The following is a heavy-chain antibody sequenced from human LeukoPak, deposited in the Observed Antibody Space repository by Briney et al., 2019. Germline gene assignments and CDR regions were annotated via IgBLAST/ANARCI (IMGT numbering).Heavy chain of an antibody. Sequence: GGSLRLSCAASGFTFSSYGMNWVRQAPGKVLEWVSYISSSSSTIYYADSVKGRFTISRDNAKNSLYLQMNSLRAEDTAVYYCARVFIGDYGDYQFDYWGQGTLVTVSS. J-gene: IGHJ4*02. D-gene: IGHD4-17*01. V-gene: IGHV3-48*01. CDR2: ISSSSSTI. CDR1: GFTFSSYG. CDR3: ARVFIGDYGDYQFDY.